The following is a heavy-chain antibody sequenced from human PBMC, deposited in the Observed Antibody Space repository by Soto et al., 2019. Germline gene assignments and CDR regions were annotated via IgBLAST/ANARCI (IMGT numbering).Heavy chain of an antibody. V-gene: IGHV3-23*01. D-gene: IGHD6-13*01. CDR1: GFTFSSYA. J-gene: IGHJ4*02. CDR2: ISGSGGST. CDR3: ARRGPGTYFDY. Sequence: EVQLLESGGGLVQPGGSLRLSCAASGFTFSSYAMNWVRQAPGKGLEWVSVISGSGGSTYYADSVKGRFTISRDNSKNTLYLQMNSMRAEDTAVYYCARRGPGTYFDYWGQGTLVTVSS.